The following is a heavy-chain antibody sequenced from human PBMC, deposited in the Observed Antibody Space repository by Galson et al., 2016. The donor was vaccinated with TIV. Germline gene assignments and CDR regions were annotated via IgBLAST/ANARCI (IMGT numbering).Heavy chain of an antibody. V-gene: IGHV3-30*04. J-gene: IGHJ4*02. Sequence: SLRLSCAVSGFPFSMFAVHWVRQAPGKGLEWVALISYDGNNKYYADSVRGRFTISRDNSKNTLSLQMDSLRAEDTAVYYCARTLTSYYFDYWGQGTLVTVSS. CDR1: GFPFSMFA. CDR3: ARTLTSYYFDY. D-gene: IGHD1-20*01. CDR2: ISYDGNNK.